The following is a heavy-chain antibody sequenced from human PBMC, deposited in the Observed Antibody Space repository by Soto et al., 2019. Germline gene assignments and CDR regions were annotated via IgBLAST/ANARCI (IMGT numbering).Heavy chain of an antibody. Sequence: PGGSLRLSCAASGFTSSGSAMHWVRQASGKGLEWVGRIRSKANSYATAYAASVKGRFTISRDDSKNTAYLQMNSLKTEDTAVYYCTSHSGSYSQVYYYGMDVWGQGTTVTVSS. D-gene: IGHD1-26*01. J-gene: IGHJ6*02. CDR3: TSHSGSYSQVYYYGMDV. CDR2: IRSKANSYAT. V-gene: IGHV3-73*01. CDR1: GFTSSGSA.